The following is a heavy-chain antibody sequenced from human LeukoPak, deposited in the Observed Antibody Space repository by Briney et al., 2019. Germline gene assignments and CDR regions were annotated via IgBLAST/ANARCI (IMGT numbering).Heavy chain of an antibody. D-gene: IGHD6-13*01. CDR1: GFTFSAYW. J-gene: IGHJ5*02. CDR3: ARTLYSSSWFDP. Sequence: GGSLRLSCAAFGFTFSAYWMHWVRQAPGKGLVWVSRINSDGISTSYADSVKGRFTISRDNAKNTLYLQMNSLRAEDTAVYYCARTLYSSSWFDPWGQGTLVTVSS. CDR2: INSDGIST. V-gene: IGHV3-74*01.